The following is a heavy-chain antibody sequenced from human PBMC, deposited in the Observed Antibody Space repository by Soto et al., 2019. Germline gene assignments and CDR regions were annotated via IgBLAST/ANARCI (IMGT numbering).Heavy chain of an antibody. D-gene: IGHD2-21*01. CDR3: VKGSWDYSSRFDY. CDR1: GASISDYF. Sequence: LSLTCTVAGASISDYFWTWIRQPPGKGLEWIGYFYYGETTNKKSSLNSRFTVSVDTSKSQFSLKVTSVTTEDTAVYYCVKGSWDYSSRFDYWGQGTLVTVSS. V-gene: IGHV4-59*01. CDR2: FYYGETT. J-gene: IGHJ4*02.